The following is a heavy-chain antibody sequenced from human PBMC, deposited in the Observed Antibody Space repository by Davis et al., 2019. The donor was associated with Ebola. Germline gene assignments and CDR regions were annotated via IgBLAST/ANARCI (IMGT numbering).Heavy chain of an antibody. CDR3: ARGLKYYDSSGALGY. J-gene: IGHJ4*02. D-gene: IGHD3-22*01. CDR1: GFTFSTYS. CDR2: ISSSGSTI. V-gene: IGHV3-11*01. Sequence: GESLKISCAASGFTFSTYSMSWIRQAPGKGLEWVSYISSSGSTIYYADSVKGRFTISRDNAKNSLYLQMNSLRAEDTAVYYCARGLKYYDSSGALGYWGQGTLVTVSS.